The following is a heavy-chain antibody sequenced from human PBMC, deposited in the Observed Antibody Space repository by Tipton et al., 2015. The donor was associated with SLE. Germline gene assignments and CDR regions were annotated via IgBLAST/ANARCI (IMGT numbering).Heavy chain of an antibody. D-gene: IGHD1-7*01. CDR2: VYYTGNT. CDR3: ASGKKTSHWTYDY. J-gene: IGHJ4*02. V-gene: IGHV4-39*07. CDR1: GDSISSSSYY. Sequence: TLSLTCIVSGDSISSSSYYWGWIRQPPGKGLEWVGTVYYTGNTFYNPSLKSRVTISVDTSKNQFSLQLKFVTPEDTAVYYCASGKKTSHWTYDYWGQGTLVTVSS.